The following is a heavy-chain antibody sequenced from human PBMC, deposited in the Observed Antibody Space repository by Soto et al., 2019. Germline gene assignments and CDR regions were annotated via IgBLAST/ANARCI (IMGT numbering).Heavy chain of an antibody. CDR2: IIPIFGTA. J-gene: IGHJ5*02. V-gene: IGHV1-69*06. CDR3: ARDRVTIFGVVINWFDP. CDR1: GGTFSSYA. Sequence: QVQLVQSGAEVKKPGSSVKVSCKASGGTFSSYAISWVRQAPGQGLEWMGGIIPIFGTANYAQKFQGRVTITADKDTSTAYMELSSLRSEDTAVYYCARDRVTIFGVVINWFDPWGQGTLVTVSS. D-gene: IGHD3-3*01.